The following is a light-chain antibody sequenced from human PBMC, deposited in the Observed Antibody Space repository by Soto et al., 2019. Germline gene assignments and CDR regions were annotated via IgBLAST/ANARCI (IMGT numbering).Light chain of an antibody. CDR1: SSDVGNYNL. J-gene: IGLJ1*01. CDR3: CSYAGSNYV. CDR2: EVS. V-gene: IGLV2-23*02. Sequence: QCALTQPASVYGSPGQSITISCTGTSSDVGNYNLVSWYQHHPGKAPKLMIYEVSKRPSGVSNRFSGSKSGDTASLTISGLQAEDEADYYCCSYAGSNYVFGTGTKVTVL.